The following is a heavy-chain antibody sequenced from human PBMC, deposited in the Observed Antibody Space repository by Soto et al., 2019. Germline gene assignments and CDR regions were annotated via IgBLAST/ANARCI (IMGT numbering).Heavy chain of an antibody. Sequence: ASVKVSCKASGYTFTSYCISWVRQAPGQGLEWMGWISAYNGNTNYAQKLQGRVTMTTDTSTSTAYMELRSLRSDDTAVYYCARDLYYGSGGYRWFDPWGQGTLVTAPQ. V-gene: IGHV1-18*01. J-gene: IGHJ5*02. CDR1: GYTFTSYC. CDR2: ISAYNGNT. D-gene: IGHD3-16*02. CDR3: ARDLYYGSGGYRWFDP.